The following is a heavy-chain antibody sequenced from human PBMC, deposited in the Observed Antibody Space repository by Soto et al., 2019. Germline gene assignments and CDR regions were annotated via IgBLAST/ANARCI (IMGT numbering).Heavy chain of an antibody. CDR2: IYSGGGT. CDR1: GFIVSSNY. J-gene: IGHJ4*02. D-gene: IGHD3-22*01. V-gene: IGHV3-66*01. Sequence: EVQLVESGGGLVQPGGSLRLSCAASGFIVSSNYMSWVRQAPRKGLEWGSVIYSGGGTYYADSVKGRFTISRDNSKNTLYLQMNSLRAEDTAVYYCARDRSTGYLEADYWGQGTQVTVSS. CDR3: ARDRSTGYLEADY.